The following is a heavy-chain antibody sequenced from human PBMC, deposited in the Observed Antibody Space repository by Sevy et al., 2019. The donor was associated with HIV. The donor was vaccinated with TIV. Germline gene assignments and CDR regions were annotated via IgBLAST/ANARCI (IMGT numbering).Heavy chain of an antibody. Sequence: SETLSLTCTVSGGSISSYYWSWIRQPPGKGLEWIGYIYYSGSTNYNPSLKSRVTISVDTSKNQFSLKLSSVTAADTAVYYCARGYCSSTSCYYYYGMDVWGQGTTVTVSS. CDR3: ARGYCSSTSCYYYYGMDV. CDR1: GGSISSYY. CDR2: IYYSGST. J-gene: IGHJ6*02. V-gene: IGHV4-59*01. D-gene: IGHD2-2*01.